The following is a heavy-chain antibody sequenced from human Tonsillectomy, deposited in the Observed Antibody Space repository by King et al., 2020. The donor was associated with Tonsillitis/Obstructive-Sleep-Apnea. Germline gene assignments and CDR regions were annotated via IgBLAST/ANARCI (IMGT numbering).Heavy chain of an antibody. CDR2: ISGSGSTI. CDR3: ARDRYYGSGTFDY. J-gene: IGHJ4*02. D-gene: IGHD3-10*01. Sequence: VQLVESGGGLVQPGGSLRLSCAASGFTFSSYEMNWVRQAPGKGLEWVSYISGSGSTIYYADSVRGRFTISRDNAKNSPYLQMNSLRAEDTAVYYCARDRYYGSGTFDYWGQGTLVTVSS. CDR1: GFTFSSYE. V-gene: IGHV3-48*03.